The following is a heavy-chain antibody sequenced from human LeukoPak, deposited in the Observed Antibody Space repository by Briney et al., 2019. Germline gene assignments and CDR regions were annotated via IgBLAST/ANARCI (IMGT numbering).Heavy chain of an antibody. V-gene: IGHV4-4*07. Sequence: SETLSLTCTVSGGSISDFYWSWIRQPAGKGLEWIGRIYTSGTTNYNPSLKSRVTMSLDSSKRQFSLKLTSVTAADTAVYYCARDLSTIFGVVKVFDYWGQGTLVTVSS. D-gene: IGHD3-3*01. CDR3: ARDLSTIFGVVKVFDY. CDR1: GGSISDFY. CDR2: IYTSGTT. J-gene: IGHJ4*02.